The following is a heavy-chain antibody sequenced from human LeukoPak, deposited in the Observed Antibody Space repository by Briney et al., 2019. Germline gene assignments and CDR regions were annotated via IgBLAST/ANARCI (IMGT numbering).Heavy chain of an antibody. CDR1: GFTFSSYS. CDR3: ARDGLAAAGRGYFQH. CDR2: ISSSSSYI. J-gene: IGHJ1*01. Sequence: PGGSLRLSCAASGFTFSSYSMNWVRQAPGKGLEWVSSISSSSSYIYYADSVKGRFTISRDNAKNSLYLQMNSLRAEDTAVYYCARDGLAAAGRGYFQHWGQGTLVTVSS. V-gene: IGHV3-21*01. D-gene: IGHD6-13*01.